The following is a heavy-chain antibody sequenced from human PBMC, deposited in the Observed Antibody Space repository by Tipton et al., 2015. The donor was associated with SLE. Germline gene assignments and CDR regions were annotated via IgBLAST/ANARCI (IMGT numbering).Heavy chain of an antibody. J-gene: IGHJ4*02. Sequence: QSGAEVKKPGASVKVSCKASGYTFTSYGITWVRQAPGQGLEWMGWISAYTGNTNYEQKFQGRVTMTTDTSTSTAYMELSSLRSEDTAVYYCAADKGGRIQLWLGDWGQGTLVTVSS. V-gene: IGHV1-18*01. D-gene: IGHD5-18*01. CDR1: GYTFTSYG. CDR3: AADKGGRIQLWLGD. CDR2: ISAYTGNT.